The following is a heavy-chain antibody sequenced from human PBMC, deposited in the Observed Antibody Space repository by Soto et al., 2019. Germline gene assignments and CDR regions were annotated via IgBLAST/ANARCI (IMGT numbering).Heavy chain of an antibody. D-gene: IGHD3-16*02. Sequence: QVQLQESGPGLVKPSETLSLTCTVSGGSISSYYWSWIRQPPGKGLEWIGYIYYSGSTNYNPSLKSRVTISVDPSKNQFSLKLSSVTAADTAVYYCARDSGDYDYVWGSYRSNWFDPWGQGTLVTVSS. CDR1: GGSISSYY. V-gene: IGHV4-59*01. CDR3: ARDSGDYDYVWGSYRSNWFDP. J-gene: IGHJ5*02. CDR2: IYYSGST.